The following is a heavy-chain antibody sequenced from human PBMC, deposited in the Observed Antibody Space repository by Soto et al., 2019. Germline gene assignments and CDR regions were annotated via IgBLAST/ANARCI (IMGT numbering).Heavy chain of an antibody. CDR1: GGSITSANW. Sequence: PSETLSLTCGVSGGSITSANWWTLVRQPPGGGLEWIGEISHSGITNYKASLKSRVTMSVDKTKNDVSLKLTSVTAADTAVYYCARVLRGWFDPWGQGTPVTVSS. CDR3: ARVLRGWFDP. CDR2: ISHSGIT. J-gene: IGHJ5*02. V-gene: IGHV4-4*02.